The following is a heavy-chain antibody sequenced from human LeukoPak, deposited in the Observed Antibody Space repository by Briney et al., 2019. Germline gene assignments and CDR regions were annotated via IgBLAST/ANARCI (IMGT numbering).Heavy chain of an antibody. D-gene: IGHD3-10*01. V-gene: IGHV3-64*01. J-gene: IGHJ4*02. CDR3: ARDLSGGGLDY. Sequence: GGSLRLSCAASGFTFSVSVMHWVRQAPGKGLEYVSVISSNGGSTSYANSVKGRFTISRDNSKNTLYLQMGSMRAEDMAVYYCARDLSGGGLDYWGQGTLVTVSS. CDR2: ISSNGGST. CDR1: GFTFSVSV.